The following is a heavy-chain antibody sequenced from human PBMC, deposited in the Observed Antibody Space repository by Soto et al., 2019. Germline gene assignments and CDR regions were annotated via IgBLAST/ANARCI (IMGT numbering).Heavy chain of an antibody. CDR2: INPNSGGT. D-gene: IGHD6-19*01. Sequence: ASVKVSCKASGYTFTGYYMHWVRQAPGQGLEWMGWINPNSGGTNYAQKFQGWVTMTRDTSISTAYMELSRLRSDDTAVYYCARGGSVAGQYYYYYGMDVWGQGTTVTVSS. CDR1: GYTFTGYY. J-gene: IGHJ6*02. V-gene: IGHV1-2*04. CDR3: ARGGSVAGQYYYYYGMDV.